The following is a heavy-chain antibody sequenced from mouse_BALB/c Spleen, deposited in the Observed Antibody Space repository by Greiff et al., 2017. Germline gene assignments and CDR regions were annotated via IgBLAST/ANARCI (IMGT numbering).Heavy chain of an antibody. V-gene: IGHV5-6-5*01. CDR2: ISSGGST. CDR3: ARGYYDYHYFDY. J-gene: IGHJ2*01. CDR1: GFTFSSYA. Sequence: DVKLVESGGGLVKPGGSLKLSCAASGFTFSSYAMSWVRQTPEKRLEWVASISSGGSTYYPDSVKGRFTISRDNARNILYLQMSSLRSEDTAMYYCARGYYDYHYFDYWGQGTTLTVSS. D-gene: IGHD2-4*01.